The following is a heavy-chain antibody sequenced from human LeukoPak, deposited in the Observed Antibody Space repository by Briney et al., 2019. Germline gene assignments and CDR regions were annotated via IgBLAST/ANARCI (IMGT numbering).Heavy chain of an antibody. V-gene: IGHV3-30-3*02. CDR2: ISYDGSNK. D-gene: IGHD3-9*01. J-gene: IGHJ4*02. Sequence: SGRSLRLSCAASGFTFSSYAMHWVRQAPGKGLEWVAVISYDGSNKYYADSEKGRFTISRDNSKNTLYLQLNRLRAEDTAVYYCAKWGDYDILTGYYDSDYWGQGTLVTVSS. CDR1: GFTFSSYA. CDR3: AKWGDYDILTGYYDSDY.